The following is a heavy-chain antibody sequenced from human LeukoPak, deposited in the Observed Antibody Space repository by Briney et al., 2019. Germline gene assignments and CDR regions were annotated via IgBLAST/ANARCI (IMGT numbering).Heavy chain of an antibody. D-gene: IGHD3-16*01. CDR1: GFTFTNYA. Sequence: QTGGSLRLSCAASGFTFTNYAMTWVRQGPGKGLEWVSGVSGSGRTTYYADSLRGRFAISRDNSKNTLYLQVSSLRAEDTAVYYCARAPLWAPDTFAKALYAVDVWGQGTTVTVSS. CDR3: ARAPLWAPDTFAKALYAVDV. CDR2: VSGSGRTT. J-gene: IGHJ6*02. V-gene: IGHV3-23*01.